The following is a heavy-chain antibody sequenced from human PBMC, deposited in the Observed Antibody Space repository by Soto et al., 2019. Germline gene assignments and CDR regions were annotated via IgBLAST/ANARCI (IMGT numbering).Heavy chain of an antibody. CDR2: VFWYDDK. D-gene: IGHD3-16*02. CDR3: AHNIRGSVSYTGARFDF. J-gene: IGHJ5*01. V-gene: IGHV2-5*01. Sequence: QITLKESGPTLAKPTQTLTLTCSFSGFSLTSIGGGVGWIRQPPGKALECLALVFWYDDKRYHPSLRSRLTITHDTSKNQVVLTLTNMEPVDTASYFCAHNIRGSVSYTGARFDFWGQGTLVIVSS. CDR1: GFSLTSIGGG.